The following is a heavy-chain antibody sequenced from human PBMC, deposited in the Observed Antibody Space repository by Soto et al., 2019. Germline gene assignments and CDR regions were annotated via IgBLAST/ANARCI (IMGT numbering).Heavy chain of an antibody. D-gene: IGHD3-22*01. CDR3: AKVFYYYDSSGYYYFDY. CDR2: ISGSGSTI. CDR1: GFTLSSYA. Sequence: GGSLRLSCAASGFTLSSYAVSWVRQAPGKXPEWISSISGSGSTIYYADSVKGRFTISRDNSKNTLYLQMSSLRAEDTAVYYCAKVFYYYDSSGYYYFDYWGQGTLVTVSS. J-gene: IGHJ4*02. V-gene: IGHV3-23*01.